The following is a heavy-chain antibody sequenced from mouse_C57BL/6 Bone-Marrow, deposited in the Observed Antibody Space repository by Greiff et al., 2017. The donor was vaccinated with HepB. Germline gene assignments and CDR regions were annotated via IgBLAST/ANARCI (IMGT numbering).Heavy chain of an antibody. D-gene: IGHD2-5*01. CDR2: IRSKSSNYAT. V-gene: IGHV10-3*01. J-gene: IGHJ3*01. Sequence: EVKLMESGGGLVQPKGSLKLSCAASGFTFNTYAMHWVRQAPGKGLEWVARIRSKSSNYATYHAVSMKDRFTISRDDSQSMLYLQMNNLKTEETAMYYCVRHSNYEAWFAYWGQGTLVTVSA. CDR1: GFTFNTYA. CDR3: VRHSNYEAWFAY.